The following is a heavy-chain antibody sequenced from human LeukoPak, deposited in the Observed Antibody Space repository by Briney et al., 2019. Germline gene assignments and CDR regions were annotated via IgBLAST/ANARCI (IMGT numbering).Heavy chain of an antibody. CDR2: ISSSGSTI. D-gene: IGHD2-15*01. V-gene: IGHV3-48*03. Sequence: PGGSLRLSCAASGFIFSSYEMNWARQAPGKGLECVSYISSSGSTIYYADSVKGRFTISRENAKNSLYLQMNSLRAEYTAVYYCARDCGGGSCYGPYDAFDIWGQGTMVTVSS. CDR3: ARDCGGGSCYGPYDAFDI. CDR1: GFIFSSYE. J-gene: IGHJ3*02.